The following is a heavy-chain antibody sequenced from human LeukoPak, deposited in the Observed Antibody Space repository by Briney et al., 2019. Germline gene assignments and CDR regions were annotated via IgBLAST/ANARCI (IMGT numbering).Heavy chain of an antibody. CDR1: GGSISSYY. Sequence: SETLSLTCIVSGGSISSYYWSWIRQPPGKGLEWIGYIDYSGSTNYNPSLKSRVTISVDTSKNQFSLKLSSVTAADTAVYYCVRLSHIVVAPAVDWGQGTLVTVSS. V-gene: IGHV4-59*08. D-gene: IGHD2-2*01. CDR2: IDYSGST. J-gene: IGHJ4*02. CDR3: VRLSHIVVAPAVD.